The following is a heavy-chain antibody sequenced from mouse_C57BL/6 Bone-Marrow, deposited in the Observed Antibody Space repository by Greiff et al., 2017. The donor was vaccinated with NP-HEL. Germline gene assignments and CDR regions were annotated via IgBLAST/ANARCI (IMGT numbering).Heavy chain of an antibody. CDR1: GYTFTSYW. D-gene: IGHD1-1*01. CDR3: ARGGGGSSYGFAY. Sequence: QVQLQQPGAELVMPGASVKLSCKASGYTFTSYWMHWVKQRPGQGLEWIGEIDPSDSYTNYNQKFKGKSTLTVDKSSSTAYMQLSSLTSEDSAVYYCARGGGGSSYGFAYWGQGTLVTVSA. J-gene: IGHJ3*01. V-gene: IGHV1-69*01. CDR2: IDPSDSYT.